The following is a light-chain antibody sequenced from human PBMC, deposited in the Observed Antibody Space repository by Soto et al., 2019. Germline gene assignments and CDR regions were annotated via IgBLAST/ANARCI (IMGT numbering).Light chain of an antibody. CDR3: QHSGDFRWT. V-gene: IGKV1-39*01. J-gene: IGKJ1*01. CDR1: QGISSY. CDR2: AAS. Sequence: IQLTQSPSSLSASVGDRVTITCRASQGISSYLNWYQQKPGKAPKLPIYAASSLQSGVPSRFSGSGSVTDFTLTISSLQPEDFAVYYCQHSGDFRWTFGQGTKVDIK.